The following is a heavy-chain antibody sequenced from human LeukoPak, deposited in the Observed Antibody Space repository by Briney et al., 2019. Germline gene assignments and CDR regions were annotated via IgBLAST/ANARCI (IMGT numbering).Heavy chain of an antibody. CDR2: ISSSSSYI. Sequence: GGFLRLSCAASGFTFSSYSMNWVRQAPGKGLEWVSSISSSSSYIYYADSVKGRFTISRDNAKNSLYLQMNSLRAEDTAVYYCAKDGPGGWGYFDYWGQGTLVTVSS. V-gene: IGHV3-21*04. J-gene: IGHJ4*02. D-gene: IGHD6-19*01. CDR3: AKDGPGGWGYFDY. CDR1: GFTFSSYS.